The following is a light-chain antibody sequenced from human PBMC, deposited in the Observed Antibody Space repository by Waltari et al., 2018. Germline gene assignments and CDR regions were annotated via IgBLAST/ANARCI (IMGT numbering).Light chain of an antibody. Sequence: QSALTQPASVSGSPGQSITISCTGTTSDLGNHDHVPWYQPHPGKAPKLLIYEGPNRPSGVSTRFSGSKSGSTASLTISGLQADDEAHYYCSSYTGSTTLLVFGGGTDLTVL. V-gene: IGLV2-14*01. CDR1: TSDLGNHDH. CDR3: SSYTGSTTLLV. J-gene: IGLJ2*01. CDR2: EGP.